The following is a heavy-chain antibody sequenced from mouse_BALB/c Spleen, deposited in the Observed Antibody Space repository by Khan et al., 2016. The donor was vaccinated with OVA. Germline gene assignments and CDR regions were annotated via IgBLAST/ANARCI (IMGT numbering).Heavy chain of an antibody. V-gene: IGHV1-7*01. J-gene: IGHJ3*01. D-gene: IGHD1-1*01. CDR2: INPSTGYT. CDR1: GYTFTSYW. Sequence: QVRLQQSGAELAKPGASVKMSCKASGYTFTSYWMHWVKQRPGQGLEWIGYINPSTGYTEYNQKFKDKATLTADKSSSTAYMQLSSLTSEDSAVYYCANHGSISAWFTYWGQGTLVTVSA. CDR3: ANHGSISAWFTY.